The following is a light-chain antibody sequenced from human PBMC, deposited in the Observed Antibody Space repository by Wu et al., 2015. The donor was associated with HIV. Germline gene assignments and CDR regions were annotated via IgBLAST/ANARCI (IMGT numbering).Light chain of an antibody. J-gene: IGKJ1*01. Sequence: EIVLTQSPATLSVSPGERATLSCRASQSVSTNLAWYQQKPGQAPKLLIYGASTRASVIPARFSSSGSGTEFTLTISSMQSEDFAVYYCQQYNNWRWTFGQGTKVEIK. CDR3: QQYNNWRWT. CDR2: GAS. V-gene: IGKV3-15*01. CDR1: QSVSTN.